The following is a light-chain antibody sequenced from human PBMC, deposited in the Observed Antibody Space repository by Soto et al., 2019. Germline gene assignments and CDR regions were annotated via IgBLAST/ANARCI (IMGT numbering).Light chain of an antibody. CDR2: DVT. CDR3: NSFTTGSTYV. J-gene: IGLJ1*01. CDR1: SSDVGSYNR. Sequence: QSVLTQPPSVSGSPGQSVAISCTGTSSDVGSYNRVAWYQQPPGTAPKLIIYDVTNRPSGVPDRFSGSKSGNTASLTISGLQAEDEADYYCNSFTTGSTYVFGTGTKVTVL. V-gene: IGLV2-18*02.